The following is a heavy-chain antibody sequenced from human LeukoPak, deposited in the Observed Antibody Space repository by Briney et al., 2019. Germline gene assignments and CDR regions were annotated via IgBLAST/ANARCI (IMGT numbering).Heavy chain of an antibody. CDR3: ARASGTSWFDP. D-gene: IGHD3-10*01. Sequence: KTSETLSLTCTVSGGSISSGSYYWSWIRQPAGKGLEWIGRIYTSGSTNYNPSLKSRVTISVDTSKNQFSLKLSSVTAADTAVYYCARASGTSWFDPWGQGTLVTVSS. CDR2: IYTSGST. V-gene: IGHV4-61*02. CDR1: GGSISSGSYY. J-gene: IGHJ5*02.